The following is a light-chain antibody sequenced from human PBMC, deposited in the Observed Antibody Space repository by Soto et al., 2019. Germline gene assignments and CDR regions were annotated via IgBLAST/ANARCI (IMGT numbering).Light chain of an antibody. CDR1: QSVSSSY. Sequence: EIVLTQSPGTLSLSPGERATLSCRASQSVSSSYLAWYQQKPGQAPRLLIYGASSRATAIPDRFSVSGSGTDFTLTISRLEPEDFAVYYCQQYGNSPPFTFGPGTKVDIK. CDR2: GAS. CDR3: QQYGNSPPFT. V-gene: IGKV3-20*01. J-gene: IGKJ3*01.